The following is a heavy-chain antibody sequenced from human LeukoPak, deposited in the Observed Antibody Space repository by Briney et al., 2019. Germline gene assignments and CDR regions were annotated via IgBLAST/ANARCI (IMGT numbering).Heavy chain of an antibody. J-gene: IGHJ4*02. CDR2: INYDASST. Sequence: PGGSLRLSCADSGFTFSSHWMHWVRQAPGKGLVWVSRINYDASSTSYADSVKGRFTISRDNAKNTLYLQMNNLRAEDTAVYYCARGATYAYYQDYWGQGTLVTVSS. CDR3: ARGATYAYYQDY. D-gene: IGHD1-26*01. CDR1: GFTFSSHW. V-gene: IGHV3-74*01.